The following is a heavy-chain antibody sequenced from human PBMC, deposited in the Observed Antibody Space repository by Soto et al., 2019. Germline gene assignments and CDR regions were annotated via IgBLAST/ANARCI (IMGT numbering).Heavy chain of an antibody. V-gene: IGHV6-1*01. CDR1: GDSVSSNGAC. D-gene: IGHD2-15*01. CDR3: ARVHCSAGTCLDGLDF. CDR2: IYYRSKWFH. Sequence: SQTLSLTCVISGDSVSSNGACWNWIRQSPSRGLQWLGRIYYRSKWFHDYAASVESRMAINPDTSRNQSSLQLNYVTPEDTAVYYCARVHCSAGTCLDGLDFWGQGTTVTVSS. J-gene: IGHJ6*02.